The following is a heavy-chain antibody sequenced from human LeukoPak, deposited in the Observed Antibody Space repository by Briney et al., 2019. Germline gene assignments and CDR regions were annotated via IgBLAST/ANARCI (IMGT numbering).Heavy chain of an antibody. D-gene: IGHD4-17*01. J-gene: IGHJ4*02. Sequence: ASVKVSCKASGYTFTSYGISWVRQAPGQGLEWMGWISTYNGNTDYAQKLQGRVTMTTVTSTSTAYMELRSLRSDDTAVYYCARITQTDYDFDYWGQGTLVIVSS. CDR2: ISTYNGNT. V-gene: IGHV1-18*01. CDR1: GYTFTSYG. CDR3: ARITQTDYDFDY.